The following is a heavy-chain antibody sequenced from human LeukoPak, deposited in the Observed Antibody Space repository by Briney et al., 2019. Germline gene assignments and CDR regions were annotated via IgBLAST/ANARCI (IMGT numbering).Heavy chain of an antibody. D-gene: IGHD5-24*01. V-gene: IGHV3-21*01. CDR2: ISSGSSYI. CDR1: GFTFSNSA. Sequence: GGSLRLSCAASGFTFSNSAMSWVRQAPGKGLEWVSSISSGSSYIYYADSVKGRFTISRDNTKNSLYLQMNSLRAEDTAVYYCARDGDGYNFDFWGQGALVTVSS. CDR3: ARDGDGYNFDF. J-gene: IGHJ4*02.